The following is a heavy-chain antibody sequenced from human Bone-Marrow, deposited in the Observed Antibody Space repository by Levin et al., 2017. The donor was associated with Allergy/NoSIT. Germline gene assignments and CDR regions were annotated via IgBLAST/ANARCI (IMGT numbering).Heavy chain of an antibody. J-gene: IGHJ5*02. CDR3: WSGPRGTGLQYTDFDP. D-gene: IGHD4-11*01. CDR1: GFAFTTSS. Sequence: GGSLRLSCVASGFAFTTSSMHWVRQAPGKGLEWVAGLSFDGDFDYYADSVKGRFSISRDNSNNTLFLQMNSLTTEDAAVIYCWSGPRGTGLQYTDFDPWGQGTLVAASS. CDR2: LSFDGDFD. V-gene: IGHV3-30*14.